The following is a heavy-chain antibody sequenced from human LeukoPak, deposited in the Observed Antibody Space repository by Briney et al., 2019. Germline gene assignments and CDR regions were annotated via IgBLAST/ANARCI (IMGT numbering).Heavy chain of an antibody. CDR2: INHSGST. J-gene: IGHJ4*02. Sequence: PSETLSLTCAVYGGSFSGYYWSWIRQPPGKGLEWIGEINHSGSTNYNPSLKSRVTISVDTSKNQFSLKLSSVTAADTAVYYCARVLVYYYGSGPFDYWGQGTLVTVSS. V-gene: IGHV4-34*01. CDR1: GGSFSGYY. D-gene: IGHD3-10*01. CDR3: ARVLVYYYGSGPFDY.